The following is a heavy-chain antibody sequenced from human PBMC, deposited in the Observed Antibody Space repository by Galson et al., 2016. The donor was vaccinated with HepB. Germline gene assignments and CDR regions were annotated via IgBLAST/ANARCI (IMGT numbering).Heavy chain of an antibody. CDR2: SYGGGNT. J-gene: IGHJ6*02. V-gene: IGHV3-53*01. CDR3: ARDPGLRNGMDV. CDR1: GFIVSNDY. Sequence: SLRLSCAASGFIVSNDYMNWVRQAPGKGLEWVSVSYGGGNTYYAESVKGRFTISRDNSKNTVFLEMNNLRTDDTAVYYCARDPGLRNGMDVWGQGTLVTVS.